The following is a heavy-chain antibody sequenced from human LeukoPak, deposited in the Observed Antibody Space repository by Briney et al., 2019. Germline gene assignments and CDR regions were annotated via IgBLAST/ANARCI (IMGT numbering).Heavy chain of an antibody. Sequence: PSETLSLTCTVSGGSISSYYWSWIRQPAGKGLEWIGRIYTSGSTNYNPSLKSRVTMSVDTSKNQSSLKLSSVTAADTAVYYCARESIAAAGSYLFDYWGQGTLVTVSS. J-gene: IGHJ4*02. CDR2: IYTSGST. CDR3: ARESIAAAGSYLFDY. D-gene: IGHD6-13*01. V-gene: IGHV4-4*07. CDR1: GGSISSYY.